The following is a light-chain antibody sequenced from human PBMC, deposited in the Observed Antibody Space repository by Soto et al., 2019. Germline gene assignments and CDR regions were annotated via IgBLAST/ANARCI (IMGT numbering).Light chain of an antibody. V-gene: IGKV3-15*01. CDR1: QSIRDN. J-gene: IGKJ1*01. CDR3: QQYNDWPKT. Sequence: EIVMTQSPATLSVSPGERATLFCRASQSIRDNLAWYQQRPGQAPRLLISGASTRATGVPARFIGSGSGTEFILSIGSLQSEDFAVYYCQQYNDWPKTFGQGTKVALK. CDR2: GAS.